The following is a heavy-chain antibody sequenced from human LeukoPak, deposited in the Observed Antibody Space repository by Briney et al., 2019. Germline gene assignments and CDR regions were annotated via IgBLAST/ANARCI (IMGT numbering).Heavy chain of an antibody. D-gene: IGHD3-16*01. V-gene: IGHV3-74*01. CDR2: ITGDGGTT. CDR1: RFGFSVYW. CDR3: ARMITINREGEGYFDY. Sequence: PGGSLRLSCAASRFGFSVYWMHWVCQAPGKGLVWVSRITGDGGTTNYADSVKGRFTISRDNAKDTLYLQMNSLRAEDTAVYYCARMITINREGEGYFDYWGQGTLVTVSS. J-gene: IGHJ4*02.